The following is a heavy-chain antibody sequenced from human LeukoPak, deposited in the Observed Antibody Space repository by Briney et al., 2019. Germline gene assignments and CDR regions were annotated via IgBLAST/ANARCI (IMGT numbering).Heavy chain of an antibody. CDR3: ARAMVRGVIPY. J-gene: IGHJ4*02. CDR2: ISGSGGST. V-gene: IGHV3-23*01. Sequence: PGGSLRLSCVASGFTFSSYAMSWVRQAPGRGLEWVSAISGSGGSTYYADSVKGRFTISRDNSRNIMNLQTDSLRPEDTALYYCARAMVRGVIPYWGQGTLVTVSS. CDR1: GFTFSSYA. D-gene: IGHD3-10*01.